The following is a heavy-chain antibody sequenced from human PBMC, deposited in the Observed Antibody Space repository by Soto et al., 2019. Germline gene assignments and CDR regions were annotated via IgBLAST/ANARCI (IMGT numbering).Heavy chain of an antibody. D-gene: IGHD5-18*01. J-gene: IGHJ5*02. Sequence: QVQLVESGGGVVQPVRSLRLSCAASGFTFSSYGMHWVRQAPGKGLEWVAVIWYDGSNKYYADSVKGRFTISRDNSKNTLYLQMNSLRAEDTAVYYCAAGIRLPTDPWGQGTLVTVSS. V-gene: IGHV3-33*01. CDR3: AAGIRLPTDP. CDR2: IWYDGSNK. CDR1: GFTFSSYG.